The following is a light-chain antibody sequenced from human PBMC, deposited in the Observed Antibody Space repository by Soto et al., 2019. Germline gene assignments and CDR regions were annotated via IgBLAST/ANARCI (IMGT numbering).Light chain of an antibody. V-gene: IGKV1-13*02. Sequence: AIQLTQSPSSLSASVGDRVTITCRASQGISSALAWYQQKPGKAPKLLIYDASSLESGVPSRFSGSGSGTDFTLTISSLQPEDFATYYCQQFNLLTFGGGTKVEIK. CDR2: DAS. CDR3: QQFNLLT. J-gene: IGKJ4*01. CDR1: QGISSA.